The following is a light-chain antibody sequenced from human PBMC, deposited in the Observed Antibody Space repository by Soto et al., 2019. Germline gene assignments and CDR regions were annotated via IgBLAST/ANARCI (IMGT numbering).Light chain of an antibody. J-gene: IGKJ1*01. Sequence: DIQMTQSPSPLSASVGDRVTITCRASQGISNYLAWYQRKPGTVPKLLISAASALQSGVPSRFSGSGSGTDFTLTISSLQPEDFATYFCQQSYSTPWTFGQGTKVDIK. CDR2: AAS. V-gene: IGKV1-39*01. CDR3: QQSYSTPWT. CDR1: QGISNY.